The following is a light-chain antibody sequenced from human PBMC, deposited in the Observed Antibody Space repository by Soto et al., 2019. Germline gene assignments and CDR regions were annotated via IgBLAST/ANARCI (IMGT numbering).Light chain of an antibody. Sequence: EIVMTQSPATLSVSPGELATLSCRASQSVSSDLAWYQQKPGQAPRLLIYGASARATGIPARFSGSGSGTEFTLTISSLQSEDFAVYYCHQYNHWPRTFGQGTKVEIK. CDR2: GAS. J-gene: IGKJ1*01. V-gene: IGKV3-15*01. CDR1: QSVSSD. CDR3: HQYNHWPRT.